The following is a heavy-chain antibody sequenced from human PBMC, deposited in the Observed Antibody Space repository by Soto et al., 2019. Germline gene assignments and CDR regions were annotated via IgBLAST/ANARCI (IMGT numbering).Heavy chain of an antibody. CDR2: ISWNGNII. J-gene: IGHJ4*02. CDR1: GFTLDDYA. Sequence: EVQLVESGGGLVQPGGSLRLSCAASGFTLDDYAMHWVRRVPGKGLEWVSSISWNGNIIGYADSVKGRFTISRDNAKNSLYLQMNSLRPEDTALYYCAKGGPDGFCSGGRCYFDYWGQGTLVTVSS. V-gene: IGHV3-9*01. CDR3: AKGGPDGFCSGGRCYFDY. D-gene: IGHD2-15*01.